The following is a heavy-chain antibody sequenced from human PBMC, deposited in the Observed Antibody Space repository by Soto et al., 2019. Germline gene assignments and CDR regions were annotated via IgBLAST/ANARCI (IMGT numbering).Heavy chain of an antibody. D-gene: IGHD4-17*01. CDR3: AGTTYAVTNYFDY. V-gene: IGHV1-69*13. J-gene: IGHJ4*02. CDR1: GGTFSSYA. CDR2: IIPIFGTA. Sequence: ASVKVSCKASGGTFSSYAISWVRQAPGQGLEWMGGIIPIFGTANYAQKFQGRVTITADESTSTAYMELSSLRSEDTAVYYCAGTTYAVTNYFDYWGQGTLVTVSS.